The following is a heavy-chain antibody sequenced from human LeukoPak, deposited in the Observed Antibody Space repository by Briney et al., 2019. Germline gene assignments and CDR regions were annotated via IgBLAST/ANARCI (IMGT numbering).Heavy chain of an antibody. CDR2: VSYSGNT. D-gene: IGHD3-3*01. V-gene: IGHV4-39*01. CDR1: GGSVNSTNYY. J-gene: IGHJ5*02. CDR3: ARHAGTYYDFWSGYFNYFGP. Sequence: SETLSLTCAVSGGSVNSTNYYWGWIRLPPGMGLEWIGTVSYSGNTYYNPSLKSRVTISADTSKKEISLNLISVTAADTAIYYCARHAGTYYDFWSGYFNYFGPWGQGTLVTVSS.